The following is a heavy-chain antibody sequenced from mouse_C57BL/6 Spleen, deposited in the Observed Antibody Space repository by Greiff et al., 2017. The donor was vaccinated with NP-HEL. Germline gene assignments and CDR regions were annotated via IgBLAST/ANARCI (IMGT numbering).Heavy chain of an antibody. CDR3: ARGGITTVVATDY. CDR1: GYTFPSYW. D-gene: IGHD1-1*01. CDR2: IHPNSGST. V-gene: IGHV1-64*01. Sequence: QVQLQQPGAELVKPGASVKLSCKASGYTFPSYWMHWVQQRPGQGLEWIGMIHPNSGSTNYNEKFNSKATLTVDKSSSTAYMQLSSLTSEDSAVYYCARGGITTVVATDYWGQGTTLTVSS. J-gene: IGHJ2*01.